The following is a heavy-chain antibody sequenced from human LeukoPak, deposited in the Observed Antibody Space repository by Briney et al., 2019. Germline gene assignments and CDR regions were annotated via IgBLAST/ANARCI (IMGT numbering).Heavy chain of an antibody. D-gene: IGHD3-16*02. CDR3: AKSLYGGCDY. V-gene: IGHV3-30*04. CDR2: VSYDGSKR. Sequence: GGSLRLSCAASGFTFSTSSMHWVRQAPGKGLEWVAVVSYDGSKRYYADSVKGRFTVSRDNSKNTVYLQMNSLRVEDTAVYYCAKSLYGGCDYWGQGTVVTVSS. J-gene: IGHJ4*02. CDR1: GFTFSTSS.